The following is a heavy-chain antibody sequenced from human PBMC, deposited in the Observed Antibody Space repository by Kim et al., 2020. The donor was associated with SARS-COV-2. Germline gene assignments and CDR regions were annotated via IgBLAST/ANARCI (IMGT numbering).Heavy chain of an antibody. V-gene: IGHV3-9*01. J-gene: IGHJ6*02. Sequence: SLRLSCAASGFTFDDYAMHWVRQAPGKGLEGVSGISWNSGSIGYADSVKGRFTISRDNAKNSLYLQMNSLRAEDTALYYCAKDISDYGYRSYYYYGMDVWGPGTTVTVSS. CDR2: ISWNSGSI. CDR1: GFTFDDYA. CDR3: AKDISDYGYRSYYYYGMDV. D-gene: IGHD5-18*01.